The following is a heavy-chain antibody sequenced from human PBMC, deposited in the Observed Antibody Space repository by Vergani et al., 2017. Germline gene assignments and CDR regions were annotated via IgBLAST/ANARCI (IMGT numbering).Heavy chain of an antibody. Sequence: QVQLVQSGAEVKKPGASVKVSCKASESTFSDYNIHWVRQAPGQGLQWMGWISPKTGDTDYLQRFQDRVTMTRDASTKTVYLKMTRLTSDDTAIYYCAHSWNFGRRDWFDSWGPGTLVTVSS. D-gene: IGHD1-26*01. V-gene: IGHV1-2*02. CDR2: ISPKTGDT. CDR3: AHSWNFGRRDWFDS. J-gene: IGHJ5*01. CDR1: ESTFSDYN.